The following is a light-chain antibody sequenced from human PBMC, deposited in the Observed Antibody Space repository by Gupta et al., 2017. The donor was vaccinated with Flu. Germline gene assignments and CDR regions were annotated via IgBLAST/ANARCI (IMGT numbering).Light chain of an antibody. CDR3: QQGIGYPLS. J-gene: IGKJ3*01. V-gene: IGKV1-9*01. CDR1: QDISSS. Sequence: IQLTQSPSLLSASVGERVTITCRASQDISSSLAWYKQKPGKAPELLIYATSTLHSGVPSRFSGSGSGTEFSLTISSLQSEDFATYYCQQGIGYPLSFGPGTKVETK. CDR2: ATS.